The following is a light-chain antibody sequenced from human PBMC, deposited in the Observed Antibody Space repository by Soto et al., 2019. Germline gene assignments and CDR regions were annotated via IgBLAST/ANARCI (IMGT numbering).Light chain of an antibody. V-gene: IGKV1-5*01. Sequence: GDRVTLTCRASQSISSWLAWYQQKPGKAPKLLIYDASSLESGVPSRFSGSGSGTDLTITISGLQPEDGGTYYCQQSYNMPGTFGQGTRLEIK. CDR1: QSISSW. CDR3: QQSYNMPGT. CDR2: DAS. J-gene: IGKJ5*01.